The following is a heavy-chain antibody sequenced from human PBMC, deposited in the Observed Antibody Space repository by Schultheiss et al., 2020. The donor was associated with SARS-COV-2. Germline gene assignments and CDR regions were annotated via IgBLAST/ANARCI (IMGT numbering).Heavy chain of an antibody. CDR2: IYHSGST. CDR1: GGSISSYY. CDR3: VRDQGDADNYCPYDC. D-gene: IGHD5-24*01. J-gene: IGHJ4*02. Sequence: SETLSLTCTVSGGSISSYYWSWIRQPPGKGLEWIGSIYHSGSTYYNPSLKSRVTMLLDTSKNQFSLKLNSVTAADTAVYYCVRDQGDADNYCPYDCWGQGTLVTVSS. V-gene: IGHV4-59*01.